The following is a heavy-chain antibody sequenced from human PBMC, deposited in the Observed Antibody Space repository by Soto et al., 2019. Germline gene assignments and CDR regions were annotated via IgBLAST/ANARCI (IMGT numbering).Heavy chain of an antibody. V-gene: IGHV4-59*08. Sequence: SETLSLTCTVSGGSISSYYWSWIRQPPGKGLEWIGYIYYSGSTNYNPSLKSRVTISVDTSKNQFSLKLSSVTAADTAVYYCAKSPNPGSATPSYYGMDVWGLGTTVTVSS. CDR2: IYYSGST. J-gene: IGHJ6*02. D-gene: IGHD2-15*01. CDR1: GGSISSYY. CDR3: AKSPNPGSATPSYYGMDV.